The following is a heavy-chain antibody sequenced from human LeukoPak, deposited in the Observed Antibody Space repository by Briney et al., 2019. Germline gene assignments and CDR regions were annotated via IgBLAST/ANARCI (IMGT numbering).Heavy chain of an antibody. CDR2: IYYSGST. Sequence: PSETLSLTCTVSGGSISSSSYYWGWIRQPPGKGLEWIGSIYYSGSTDYNPSLKSRVTISVDTSKNQFSLKLSSVTAADTALYYCARHGSGGLGTYYSFDYWGQGTLVTVSS. D-gene: IGHD1-26*01. V-gene: IGHV4-39*01. CDR3: ARHGSGGLGTYYSFDY. CDR1: GGSISSSSYY. J-gene: IGHJ4*02.